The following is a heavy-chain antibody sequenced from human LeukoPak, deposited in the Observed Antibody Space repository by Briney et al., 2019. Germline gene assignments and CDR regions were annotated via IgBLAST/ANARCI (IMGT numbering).Heavy chain of an antibody. CDR2: ISGSGGST. V-gene: IGHV3-23*01. CDR1: GFTFSSYA. D-gene: IGHD4-17*01. CDR3: AKVDGDPDYFDY. J-gene: IGHJ4*02. Sequence: GGSLRLSCAASGFTFSSYAMSWVRQAPGKGLEWVSAISGSGGSTYYADSVKGRFTISRDNSKNTLYLQMNSLRAEDTAVYYRAKVDGDPDYFDYWGQGTLVTVSS.